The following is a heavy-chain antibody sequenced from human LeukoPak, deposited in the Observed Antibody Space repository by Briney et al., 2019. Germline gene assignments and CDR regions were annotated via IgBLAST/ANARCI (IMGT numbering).Heavy chain of an antibody. J-gene: IGHJ4*02. CDR2: ISDSSRKI. CDR1: GFTFSTYS. D-gene: IGHD3-22*01. V-gene: IGHV3-48*01. CDR3: ARAAYDSSSYLTL. Sequence: GGSLRLSCAASGFTFSTYSMNWVRQAPGKGLEWVSYISDSSRKIYYADSVKGRFTISRDNSKNTLFLQMNSLRAEDTAVYYCARAAYDSSSYLTLWGQGTLVTVSS.